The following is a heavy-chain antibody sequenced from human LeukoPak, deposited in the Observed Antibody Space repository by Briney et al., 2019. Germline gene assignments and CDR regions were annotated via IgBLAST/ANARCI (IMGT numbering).Heavy chain of an antibody. Sequence: ASVKVSCKVSGYTLTELSMHWVRQAPGKGLEWMGGFDPEDGETIYAQKFQGRVTMTEDTSTDTAYMELSSLRSEDTAVYYCATGLSTSRWDGADYWGQGTLVTVSS. V-gene: IGHV1-24*01. CDR1: GYTLTELS. J-gene: IGHJ4*02. CDR2: FDPEDGET. D-gene: IGHD2-2*01. CDR3: ATGLSTSRWDGADY.